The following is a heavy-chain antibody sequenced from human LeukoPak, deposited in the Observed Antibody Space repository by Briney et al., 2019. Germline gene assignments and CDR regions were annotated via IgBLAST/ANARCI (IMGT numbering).Heavy chain of an antibody. CDR1: GFTFSNYA. Sequence: GESLRLSCAASGFTFSNYAMNWVRQAPGKGLEWVSVISGSGDSTYYADSVKGRFTISRDNSKNTLYLQMNGLRAEDTAVYYCAKGRSSGGSCVNYWGQGTLVTVSS. CDR3: AKGRSSGGSCVNY. V-gene: IGHV3-23*01. CDR2: ISGSGDST. D-gene: IGHD2-15*01. J-gene: IGHJ4*02.